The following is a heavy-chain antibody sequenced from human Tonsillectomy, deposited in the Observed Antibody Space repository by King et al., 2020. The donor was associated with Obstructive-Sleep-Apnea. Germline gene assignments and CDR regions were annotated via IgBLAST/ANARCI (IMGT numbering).Heavy chain of an antibody. CDR2: IYYSGST. V-gene: IGHV4-59*01. CDR3: AREVGSYGYYFDY. J-gene: IGHJ4*02. D-gene: IGHD3-16*01. CDR1: GGSISSYY. Sequence: QLQESGPGLVKPSETLSLTCTVSGGSISSYYWSWIRQPPGKGLAWIGYIYYSGSTNYNPSLRSRVTISIETSKNKFSLKLSSVTAADTAVYYCAREVGSYGYYFDYWGQGTLVTVSS.